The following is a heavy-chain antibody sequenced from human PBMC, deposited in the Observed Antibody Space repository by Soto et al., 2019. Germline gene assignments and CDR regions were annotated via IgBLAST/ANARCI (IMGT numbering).Heavy chain of an antibody. J-gene: IGHJ4*02. Sequence: XETLSLCCTVSGGSISSSRYYWGWIRQPPGKGLEWIGSIYYSGSTYYNPSLKSRVTISVDTSKNQFSLKLSSVTAADTAVYYCAAGLVVPAAIQGLFDDWGQGTLVTVSS. CDR1: GGSISSSRYY. V-gene: IGHV4-39*01. CDR3: AAGLVVPAAIQGLFDD. CDR2: IYYSGST. D-gene: IGHD2-2*02.